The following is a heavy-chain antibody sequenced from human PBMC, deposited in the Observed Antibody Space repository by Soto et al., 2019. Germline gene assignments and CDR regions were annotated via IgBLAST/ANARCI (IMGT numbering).Heavy chain of an antibody. CDR3: AKDLEDIVATAFDY. D-gene: IGHD5-12*01. CDR1: GFTCSSYA. Sequence: WGSLRLSCAASGFTCSSYAMSWVRQAPGKGLEWVSAISGSGGSTYYADSVKGRFTISRDNSKNTLYLQMNSLRAEDTAVYYCAKDLEDIVATAFDYWGQGTLVTVSS. CDR2: ISGSGGST. V-gene: IGHV3-23*01. J-gene: IGHJ4*02.